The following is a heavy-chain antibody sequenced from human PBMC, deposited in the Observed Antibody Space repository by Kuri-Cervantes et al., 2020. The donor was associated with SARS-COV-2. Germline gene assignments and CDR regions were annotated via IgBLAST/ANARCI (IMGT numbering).Heavy chain of an antibody. D-gene: IGHD3-22*01. CDR2: ISGSGGRT. Sequence: GESLKILCAASGFTFSSYAMSWVRQAPGKGLEWVSDISGSGGRTYYADSVKGRFTISRDNSKNTLYLQMNSLRAEDTAIYYCARDQSITMIVVVNRDAFDIWGQGTMVTVSS. CDR1: GFTFSSYA. J-gene: IGHJ3*02. CDR3: ARDQSITMIVVVNRDAFDI. V-gene: IGHV3-23*01.